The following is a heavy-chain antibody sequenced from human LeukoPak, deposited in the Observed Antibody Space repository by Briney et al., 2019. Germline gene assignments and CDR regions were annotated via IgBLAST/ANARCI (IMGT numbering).Heavy chain of an antibody. CDR2: IANDGKDK. CDR3: AKDQQVGAAAYYFDS. D-gene: IGHD6-13*01. Sequence: GRSLRLSCAASGFTFSRYGLHWVRQAPGKGLEWVAVIANDGKDKKYADSVKGRLTISRDDSKSTLYLQMNSLRAEDTAVYYCAKDQQVGAAAYYFDSWGQGTLVTVSS. CDR1: GFTFSRYG. V-gene: IGHV3-30*18. J-gene: IGHJ4*02.